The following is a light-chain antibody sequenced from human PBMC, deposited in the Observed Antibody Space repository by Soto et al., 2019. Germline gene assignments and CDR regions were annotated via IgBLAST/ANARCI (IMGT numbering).Light chain of an antibody. CDR1: TGTVTSGHY. CDR2: DIN. J-gene: IGLJ7*01. CDR3: LLSYSGPSI. Sequence: QAVVTQEPSLTVSPGGTVTLTWGSSTGTVTSGHYPYWFQVKPGQAPRTLLYDINNRHSWTPARFSGSLLGGKAALTLSGAQPEDEADYYCLLSYSGPSIFGRGTQLTVL. V-gene: IGLV7-46*01.